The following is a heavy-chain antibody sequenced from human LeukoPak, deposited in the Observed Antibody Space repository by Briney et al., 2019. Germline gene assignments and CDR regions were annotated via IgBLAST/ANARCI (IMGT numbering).Heavy chain of an antibody. D-gene: IGHD3-10*01. CDR1: GGSISSYY. Sequence: SETLSLTCTVSGGSISSYYWSWIRQPPGKGLEWIGYIYNSGSTNYNPSLKSRVTISVDTSKDQFSLKLSSVTAADTAVYYCAREGRFGEFDVYYYGMDVGGQGTTVTVSS. CDR3: AREGRFGEFDVYYYGMDV. J-gene: IGHJ6*01. V-gene: IGHV4-59*01. CDR2: IYNSGST.